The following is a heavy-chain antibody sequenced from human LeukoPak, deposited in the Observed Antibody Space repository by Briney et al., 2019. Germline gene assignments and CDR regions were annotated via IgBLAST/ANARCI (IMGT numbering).Heavy chain of an antibody. V-gene: IGHV3-48*03. CDR1: GFTFSSYE. CDR3: AYGSGGYPSYYYYMDV. J-gene: IGHJ6*03. Sequence: AGGSLRLSCAASGFTFSSYEMNWVRQAPGKGLEWVSYISSSGSTIYYADSVKGRFTIFRDNAKNSLYLQMNSLRAEDTAVYYCAYGSGGYPSYYYYMDVWGKGTTVTVSS. CDR2: ISSSGSTI. D-gene: IGHD3-10*01.